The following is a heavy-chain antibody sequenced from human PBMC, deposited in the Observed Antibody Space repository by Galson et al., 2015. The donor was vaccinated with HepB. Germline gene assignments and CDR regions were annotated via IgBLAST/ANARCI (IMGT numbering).Heavy chain of an antibody. V-gene: IGHV1-2*04. J-gene: IGHJ4*02. CDR1: GYTFTGYY. Sequence: SVKVSCKASGYTFTGYYMHWVRQAPGQGLEWMGWINPNSGGTNYAQKFQGWVTMTRDTSISTAYMELSRLRSDDTAVYYCARRLGGGGSGFDYWGQGTLVTVSS. CDR2: INPNSGGT. CDR3: ARRLGGGGSGFDY. D-gene: IGHD3-10*01.